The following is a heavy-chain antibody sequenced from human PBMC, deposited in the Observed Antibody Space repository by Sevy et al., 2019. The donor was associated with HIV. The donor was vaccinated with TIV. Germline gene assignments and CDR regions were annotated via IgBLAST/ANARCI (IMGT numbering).Heavy chain of an antibody. CDR2: IKSKTDGETT. CDR3: NTDSYCTDGVCYGAFGV. J-gene: IGHJ3*01. Sequence: GGSLRLSCAASGFTFSKAWMTWVRQAPGKGLEWVARIKSKTDGETTEYAAPVKGRFTISRDDSKNTMFLQASSLKTEDTAVYYCNTDSYCTDGVCYGAFGVWGQGTMVTVSS. D-gene: IGHD2-8*01. V-gene: IGHV3-15*05. CDR1: GFTFSKAW.